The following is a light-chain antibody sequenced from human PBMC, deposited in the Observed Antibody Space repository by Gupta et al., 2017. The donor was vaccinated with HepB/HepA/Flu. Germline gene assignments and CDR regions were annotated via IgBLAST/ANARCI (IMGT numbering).Light chain of an antibody. CDR3: AAWDDSLSGWV. CDR2: RNN. J-gene: IGLJ3*02. V-gene: IGLV1-47*01. CDR1: SSNIDKNY. Sequence: QSVLTQPVSTSGTPGPRVTILCPGSSSNIDKNYDFWYQQLPGTPPQLLIYRNNQRPSRVSDRFSGSKSDTAASLAISGLRSDDEAHYYCAAWDDSLSGWVFGGGTKLSVL.